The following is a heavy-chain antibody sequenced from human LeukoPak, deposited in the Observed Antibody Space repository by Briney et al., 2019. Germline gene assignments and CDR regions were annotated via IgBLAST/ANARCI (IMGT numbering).Heavy chain of an antibody. CDR2: MYYSGTT. V-gene: IGHV4-39*01. J-gene: IGHJ4*02. CDR1: DGSISSGSYY. Sequence: PSETLSLTCTVSDGSISSGSYYWGWIRQPPGKGLEWIASMYYSGTTFYSPSLKSRVTISVDTSKNQLSLKLGSVTAADTAVYYCARHPPRDGSAFDYWGQGTLVTVSS. CDR3: ARHPPRDGSAFDY.